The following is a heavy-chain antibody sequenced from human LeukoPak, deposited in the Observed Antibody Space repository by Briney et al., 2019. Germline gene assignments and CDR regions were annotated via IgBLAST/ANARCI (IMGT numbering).Heavy chain of an antibody. CDR2: IKQDGSEK. D-gene: IGHD6-13*01. CDR1: GFTFSSYW. CDR3: AREPGIAAAGPYYYYMDV. V-gene: IGHV3-7*01. Sequence: PGGSLRLSCAASGFTFSSYWMSGVRQAPGKGLEWVANIKQDGSEKYYVDSVKGRFTISRDNAKNSLYLQMNSLRAEDTAVYYCAREPGIAAAGPYYYYMDVWGKGTTVTVSS. J-gene: IGHJ6*03.